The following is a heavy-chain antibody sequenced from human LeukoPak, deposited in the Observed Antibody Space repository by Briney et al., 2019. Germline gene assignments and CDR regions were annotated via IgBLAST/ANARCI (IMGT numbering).Heavy chain of an antibody. CDR1: GYTFTCYY. Sequence: ASVKVSCKASGYTFTCYYMHWVRQAAGRGLEWMGWINPNSGCTNYAQKFQGRVTMTSDTSINTAAMDANKRRVDDTAVYYCARSGPKIFGVVTLFDYWGQGTLVTVSS. CDR3: ARSGPKIFGVVTLFDY. D-gene: IGHD3-3*01. J-gene: IGHJ4*02. CDR2: INPNSGCT. V-gene: IGHV1-2*02.